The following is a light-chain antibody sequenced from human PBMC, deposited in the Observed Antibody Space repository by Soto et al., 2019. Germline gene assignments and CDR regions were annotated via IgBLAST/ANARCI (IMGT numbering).Light chain of an antibody. CDR3: QSYDSSLGAVV. CDR1: SSNIGEDYD. J-gene: IGLJ2*01. Sequence: VLTQPPSVSGAPGQRVNFSCTGSSSNIGEDYDVHWYRQLPGTAPKLLIYGYINRPSRVPERFSGSKSGTSASLVITALQAEDEGHYFCQSYDSSLGAVVFGGGTKLTVL. CDR2: GYI. V-gene: IGLV1-40*01.